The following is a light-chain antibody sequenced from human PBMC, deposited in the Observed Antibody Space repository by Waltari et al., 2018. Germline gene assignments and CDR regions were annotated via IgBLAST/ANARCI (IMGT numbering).Light chain of an antibody. CDR3: QKYESLPAT. CDR2: HAS. V-gene: IGKV3-20*01. Sequence: EIVLMQSPGTLSRSPGERATLPCRASQSIGIYLAWYQQRPGQAPRLLMYHASSRATGIPDRFSGSGSGTDFSLTISRLDPEDFAVYYCQKYESLPATFGQGTKVEIK. J-gene: IGKJ1*01. CDR1: QSIGIY.